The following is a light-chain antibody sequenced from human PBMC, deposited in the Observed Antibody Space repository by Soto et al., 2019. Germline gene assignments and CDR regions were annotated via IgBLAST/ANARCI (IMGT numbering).Light chain of an antibody. J-gene: IGLJ2*01. V-gene: IGLV1-40*01. CDR2: GNS. CDR3: QSYDSSLSAHVV. CDR1: SSNIGAGYY. Sequence: QPVLTQPPSVSGAPGQRVTICCTGSSSNIGAGYYVHWYQQLPGTAPKLLIYGNSNRPSGVPDRFSGSKSGTSASLAITGLQAEDEADYYCQSYDSSLSAHVVFGGGTKLTVL.